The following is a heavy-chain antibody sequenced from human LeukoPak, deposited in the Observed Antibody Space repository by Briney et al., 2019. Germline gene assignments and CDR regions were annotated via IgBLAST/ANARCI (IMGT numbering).Heavy chain of an antibody. Sequence: GGSLRLSCAASGFTFSSYGMSWVRQAPGKGLEWVSAISGSGGSTYYADSVKGRFTISRDNAKNTLYLQMNSLRAEDTAVYYCARGLNYYGSGSYLYWGQGTLVTVSS. CDR3: ARGLNYYGSGSYLY. J-gene: IGHJ4*02. V-gene: IGHV3-23*01. D-gene: IGHD3-10*01. CDR2: ISGSGGST. CDR1: GFTFSSYG.